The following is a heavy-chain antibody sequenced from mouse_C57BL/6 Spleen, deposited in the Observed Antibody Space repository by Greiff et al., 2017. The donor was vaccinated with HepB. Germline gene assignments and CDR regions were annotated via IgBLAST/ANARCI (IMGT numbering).Heavy chain of an antibody. Sequence: VQLQESGAELVRPGSSVKLSCKASGYTFTSYWMHWVKQRPIQGLEWIGNIDPSDSETHYNQKFKDKATLTVDKSSSTAYMQLSSLTSEDSAVYYCARVTYGNYVPMDDWGEGTSVTVSS. V-gene: IGHV1-52*01. CDR3: ARVTYGNYVPMDD. J-gene: IGHJ4*01. CDR1: GYTFTSYW. D-gene: IGHD2-1*01. CDR2: IDPSDSET.